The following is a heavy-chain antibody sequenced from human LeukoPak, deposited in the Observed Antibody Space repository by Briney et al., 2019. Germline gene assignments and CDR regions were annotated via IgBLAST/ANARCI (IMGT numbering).Heavy chain of an antibody. J-gene: IGHJ4*02. V-gene: IGHV3-7*01. D-gene: IGHD3/OR15-3a*01. CDR1: GLEFSTYW. Sequence: SGGSLRLSCAASGLEFSTYWMTWVRQPPGKGLEWVANINLDGTEEHYVDSSLKGRFTISRDNAKNSLYLQMTSLRVEDTAVYYCASGRHDFLHWGQGTLVTVSS. CDR3: ASGRHDFLH. CDR2: INLDGTEE.